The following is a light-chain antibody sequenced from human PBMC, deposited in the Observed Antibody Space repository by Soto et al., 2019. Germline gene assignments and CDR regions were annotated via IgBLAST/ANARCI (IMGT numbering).Light chain of an antibody. CDR1: SSNIGSSG. CDR3: AAWDESLNGYV. J-gene: IGLJ1*01. CDR2: SNH. Sequence: QSVLTQPPSASGTPGQRVIVSCSGGSSNIGSSGVSWYQQLPGTAPKLLIHSNHQRPSGVPDRFSASKSGTSASLAISGLQSEDEADYYCAAWDESLNGYVFGIGTKLTVL. V-gene: IGLV1-44*01.